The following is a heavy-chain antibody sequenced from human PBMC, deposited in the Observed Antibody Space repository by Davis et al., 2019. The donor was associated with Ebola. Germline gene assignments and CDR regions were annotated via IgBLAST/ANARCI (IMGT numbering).Heavy chain of an antibody. D-gene: IGHD6-25*01. Sequence: ASVKVSCKASGYTFATYAMHWGMHWVRQAPGQRLEWMGWINAGNGDTKYSQKFQDRLTFTSDTSAGTAYMELTSLTSEDTAVYYCTRGAASEDWGQGALITVSS. V-gene: IGHV1-3*01. CDR2: INAGNGDT. CDR1: GYTFATYAMHWG. CDR3: TRGAASED. J-gene: IGHJ4*02.